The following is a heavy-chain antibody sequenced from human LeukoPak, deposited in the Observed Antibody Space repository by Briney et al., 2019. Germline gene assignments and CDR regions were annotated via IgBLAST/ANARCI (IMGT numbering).Heavy chain of an antibody. CDR1: GGSISSSSYY. CDR3: ACRTAMVFDC. Sequence: KASETLSLTSTVSGGSISSSSYYWGWIRQPPGKGLEWIGSIYYSGSTYYNPSLKSRVTISVDTSKNQFSLKLSSVTAADTAVYYCACRTAMVFDCWGQGTLVTVSS. CDR2: IYYSGST. D-gene: IGHD5-18*01. V-gene: IGHV4-39*01. J-gene: IGHJ4*02.